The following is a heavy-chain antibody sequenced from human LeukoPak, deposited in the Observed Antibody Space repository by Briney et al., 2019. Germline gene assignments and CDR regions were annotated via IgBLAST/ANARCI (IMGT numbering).Heavy chain of an antibody. CDR3: ARAKYYYGSGSYYFDY. J-gene: IGHJ4*02. CDR2: IIATGGSA. CDR1: GFTFSSYA. Sequence: PWGSLRLSCAASGFTFSSYAMNWVRQAPGKGLEWVSTIIATGGSAYYTDSVKGRFTISRDNSKNTLYLQMNSLRAEDTAVYYCARAKYYYGSGSYYFDYWGQGTLVTVSS. V-gene: IGHV3-23*01. D-gene: IGHD3-10*01.